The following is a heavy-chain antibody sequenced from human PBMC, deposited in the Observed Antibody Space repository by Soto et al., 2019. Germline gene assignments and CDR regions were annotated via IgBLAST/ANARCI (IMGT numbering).Heavy chain of an antibody. V-gene: IGHV3-48*02. CDR3: ARESTVVTPDVYYYGMDV. J-gene: IGHJ6*02. D-gene: IGHD4-17*01. CDR1: GFTFSSYS. Sequence: EVQLVESGGGLVQPGGSLRLSCAASGFTFSSYSMNWVRQAPGKGLEWVSYISSSSSTIYYADSVKGRFTISRDNAKNSLYLQMNSLRDEDTAVYYCARESTVVTPDVYYYGMDVWGQGTTVTVSS. CDR2: ISSSSSTI.